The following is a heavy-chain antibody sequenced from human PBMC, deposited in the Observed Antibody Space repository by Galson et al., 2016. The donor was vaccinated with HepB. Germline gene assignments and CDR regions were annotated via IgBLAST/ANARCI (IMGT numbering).Heavy chain of an antibody. D-gene: IGHD4-11*01. CDR3: ARGTTESDYPSYYGLDV. Sequence: SLRLSCAASGFTFSSHGMHWVRQAPGKGLEWLAVIWYGDVNIKVYADSVKGRFTISRDNSKNTRFLQMNSLRADDTAVYYCARGTTESDYPSYYGLDVWGQGATVTVSS. J-gene: IGHJ6*02. CDR2: IWYGDVNIK. V-gene: IGHV3-33*01. CDR1: GFTFSSHG.